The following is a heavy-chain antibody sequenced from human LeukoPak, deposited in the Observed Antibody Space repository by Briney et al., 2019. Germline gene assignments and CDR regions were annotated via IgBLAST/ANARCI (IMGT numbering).Heavy chain of an antibody. J-gene: IGHJ4*02. Sequence: GGSLRLSCAASGFTFSSYGMSWVRQAPGKGLQWVSAISGSSGSTYYADSVKGRFTISRDTSKNTLFLQMNSLRAEDTAVYYCAKDARRTFGLSSGLYRGSYYFDYWGQGTLVTVSS. CDR2: ISGSSGST. CDR1: GFTFSSYG. D-gene: IGHD6-19*01. CDR3: AKDARRTFGLSSGLYRGSYYFDY. V-gene: IGHV3-23*01.